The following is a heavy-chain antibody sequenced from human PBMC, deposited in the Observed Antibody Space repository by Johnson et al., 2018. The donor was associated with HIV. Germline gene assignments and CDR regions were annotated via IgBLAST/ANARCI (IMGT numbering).Heavy chain of an antibody. J-gene: IGHJ3*02. CDR1: GFTFSSYG. CDR3: ARERNYGTHAAFDI. D-gene: IGHD1-7*01. Sequence: QVQLVESGGGVVQPGRSLRLSCAASGFTFSSYGMHWVRQAPGKGLEWVAFIRYDGSNKYYADSVKGRFTISRDNSKNTLHLQMNSLRPEDTAVYYCARERNYGTHAAFDIWGQGTMVTVSS. CDR2: IRYDGSNK. V-gene: IGHV3-30*02.